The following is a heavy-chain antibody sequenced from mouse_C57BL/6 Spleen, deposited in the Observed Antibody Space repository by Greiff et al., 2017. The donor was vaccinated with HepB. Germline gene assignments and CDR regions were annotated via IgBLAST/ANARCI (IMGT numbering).Heavy chain of an antibody. Sequence: EVMLVESGEGLVKPGGSLKLSCAASGFTFSSYAMSWVRQTPEKRLEWVAYISSGGDYIYYADTVKGRFPISRDNARNTLYLQISSLKSEDTAMYYCTRDRLITTVVDYAMDYWGQGTSVTVSS. D-gene: IGHD1-1*01. CDR1: GFTFSSYA. CDR3: TRDRLITTVVDYAMDY. J-gene: IGHJ4*01. CDR2: ISSGGDYI. V-gene: IGHV5-9-1*02.